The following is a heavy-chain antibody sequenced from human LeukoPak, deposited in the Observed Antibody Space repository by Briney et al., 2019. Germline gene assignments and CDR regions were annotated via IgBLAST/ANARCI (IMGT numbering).Heavy chain of an antibody. CDR2: ITSNGGTT. D-gene: IGHD3-22*01. CDR1: GFTFSSYV. J-gene: IGHJ4*02. Sequence: GGSLRLSCSASGFTFSSYVMHWVRQAPGKGLEYVSAITSNGGTTYYANSVKGRFTISRDNSKNTLYLQMSSLRAEDKAVFYCVRYYYDSSGYQRYFDYWRQETLVTVSS. V-gene: IGHV3-64D*09. CDR3: VRYYYDSSGYQRYFDY.